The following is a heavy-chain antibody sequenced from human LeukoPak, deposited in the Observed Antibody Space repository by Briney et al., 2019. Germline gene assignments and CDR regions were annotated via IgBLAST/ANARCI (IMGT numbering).Heavy chain of an antibody. V-gene: IGHV3-21*01. CDR1: GFTFNIYY. D-gene: IGHD3-22*01. CDR3: ARDSQGDSSGYYVRDAFDI. CDR2: ISISSSDI. Sequence: KSGGSLRLSCAASGFTFNIYYMNWVRQAPGKGLEEVSSISISSSDIYYADSVKGRFTISRDNAKNSVFLQMDSLRAEDTAVYYCARDSQGDSSGYYVRDAFDIWGLGTKVTVSS. J-gene: IGHJ3*02.